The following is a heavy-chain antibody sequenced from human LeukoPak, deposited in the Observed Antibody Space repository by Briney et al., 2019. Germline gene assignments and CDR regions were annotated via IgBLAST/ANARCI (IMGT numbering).Heavy chain of an antibody. J-gene: IGHJ4*02. Sequence: SETLSLTCTVSGGSISSYYWSWIRQPPGKGLEWIGYIYYSGSTNYNPSLKSRVTISVGTSKNQFSLKLSSVTAADTAVYYCARGGTYYYDSSGYYPDYWGQGTLVTVSS. CDR1: GGSISSYY. CDR2: IYYSGST. V-gene: IGHV4-59*01. D-gene: IGHD3-22*01. CDR3: ARGGTYYYDSSGYYPDY.